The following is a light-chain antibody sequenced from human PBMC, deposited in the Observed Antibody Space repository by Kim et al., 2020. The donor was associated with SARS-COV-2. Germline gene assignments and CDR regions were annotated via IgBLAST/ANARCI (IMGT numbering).Light chain of an antibody. CDR1: QSVDSNY. CDR2: GAS. V-gene: IGKV3-20*01. Sequence: PGERATLPCRASQSVDSNYLAWYQHKPGQAPRLLIYGASSRATGIPDRFSGSGSGTDFTLTISRLEPEDFAVYYCQQYGSSPPITFGQGTRLEIK. CDR3: QQYGSSPPIT. J-gene: IGKJ5*01.